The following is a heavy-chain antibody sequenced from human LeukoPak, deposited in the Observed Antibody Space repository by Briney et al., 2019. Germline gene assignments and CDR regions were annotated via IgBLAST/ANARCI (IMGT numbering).Heavy chain of an antibody. CDR1: GFPFCNYD. J-gene: IGHJ3*01. D-gene: IGHD6-13*01. CDR2: INDSGST. Sequence: AGGSLRLPCAASGFPFCNYDKTWVPESPGGALEGVLHINDSGSTFYADSVKGRFTISRDNSKNTLFLQMNGLRADDTAVYYCAKDWPSEWQQLPDYDAVDVWGQGTMVTVSS. CDR3: AKDWPSEWQQLPDYDAVDV. V-gene: IGHV3-23*01.